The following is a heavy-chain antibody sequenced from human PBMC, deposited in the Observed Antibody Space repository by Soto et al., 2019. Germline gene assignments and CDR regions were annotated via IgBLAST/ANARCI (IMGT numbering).Heavy chain of an antibody. CDR3: ARNVPVIALGY. CDR2: TYSGGDT. J-gene: IGHJ4*02. Sequence: EVRLVESGGGLVQPGGSLRLSCAASGVTGGNNYMSGVRQAPGKGLEWVSVTYSGGDTRYSDSVKGRFTMSRDSTKNTVYLQMDSLRAEETAVYFCARNVPVIALGYWGQGSLGTVSS. V-gene: IGHV3-66*01. D-gene: IGHD2-21*01. CDR1: GVTGGNNY.